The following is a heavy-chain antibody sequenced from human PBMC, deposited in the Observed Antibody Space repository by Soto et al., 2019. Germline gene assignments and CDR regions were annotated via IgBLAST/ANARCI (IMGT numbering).Heavy chain of an antibody. J-gene: IGHJ5*02. CDR3: ARIFAPSNWLDP. CDR2: IFSNDEK. D-gene: IGHD2-21*01. Sequence: QVTLKESGPVLAKPTETLTLTCTVSGFSLSNGRMGVSWIRQPPGKALEWLAHIFSNDEKSYSTSLKSRLIISKDTSKSQVVLTMTNLDPVDTGTYYCARIFAPSNWLDPWGQGTLVTVSS. CDR1: GFSLSNGRMG. V-gene: IGHV2-26*01.